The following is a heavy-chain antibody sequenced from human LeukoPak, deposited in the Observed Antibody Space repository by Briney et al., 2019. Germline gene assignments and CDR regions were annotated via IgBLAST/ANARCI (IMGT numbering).Heavy chain of an antibody. D-gene: IGHD6-13*01. CDR1: GGSISSGDYY. CDR2: IYYSGST. J-gene: IGHJ6*03. Sequence: PSETLSLTCTVSGGSISSGDYYWSWIRQPPGKGLEWIGYIYYSGSTYYNPSLKSRVTISVDTSKNQFSLKLSSVTAADTAVYYCARAGYSSSLGYMDVWGKGTTVTVSS. CDR3: ARAGYSSSLGYMDV. V-gene: IGHV4-30-4*08.